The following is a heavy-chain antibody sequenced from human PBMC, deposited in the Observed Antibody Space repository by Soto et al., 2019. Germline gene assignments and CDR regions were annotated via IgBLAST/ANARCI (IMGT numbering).Heavy chain of an antibody. D-gene: IGHD3-3*01. CDR2: IIPIFGTA. Sequence: ASVKVSCKASGGTFSSYAISWVRQAPGQGLEWMGGIIPIFGTANYAQKFQGRVTITADESTSTAYMELSGLRSEDTAVYYCARVRITIFGVVSDWFDPWGQGTLVSVSS. CDR1: GGTFSSYA. CDR3: ARVRITIFGVVSDWFDP. J-gene: IGHJ5*02. V-gene: IGHV1-69*13.